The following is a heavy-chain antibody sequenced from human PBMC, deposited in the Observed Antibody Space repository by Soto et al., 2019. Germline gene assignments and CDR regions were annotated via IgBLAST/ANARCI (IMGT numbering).Heavy chain of an antibody. V-gene: IGHV3-23*01. D-gene: IGHD3-9*01. J-gene: IGHJ3*02. CDR2: TSGSGGSR. CDR3: AKDYDILTGFYYDAFDI. CDR1: GFTFSNYA. Sequence: EVQLLESGGGLVQPGGSLRLSCAASGFTFSNYAMSWVRQAPGKGLEWVSATSGSGGSRYYADFVKDRFTISRDNSKNTLYLQMNSLRAEDTAVYYCAKDYDILTGFYYDAFDIWGQGTMVTVSS.